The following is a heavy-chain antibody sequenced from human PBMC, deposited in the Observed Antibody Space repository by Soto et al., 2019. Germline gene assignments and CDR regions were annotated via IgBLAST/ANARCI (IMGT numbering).Heavy chain of an antibody. J-gene: IGHJ4*02. Sequence: GASVKVSCKASGYTFTTFGISWVRQAPGQGLEWVGWISANNGNTKYSQKFQGRVSLTTETSASTAYMELRSLRSDDTAVYYCARATSFSGHHGYWGLGTLVTVSS. CDR3: ARATSFSGHHGY. CDR2: ISANNGNT. V-gene: IGHV1-18*01. D-gene: IGHD2-8*02. CDR1: GYTFTTFG.